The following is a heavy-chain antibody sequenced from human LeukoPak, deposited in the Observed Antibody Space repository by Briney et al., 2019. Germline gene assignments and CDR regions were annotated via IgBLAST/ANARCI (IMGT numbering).Heavy chain of an antibody. D-gene: IGHD5-24*01. CDR2: INPRGST. CDR3: ARRRLGYYFDY. CDR1: GGSFSGYY. V-gene: IGHV4-34*01. Sequence: PSETLSLTCGVYGGSFSGYYWSWIRQPPGKGLEWIGEINPRGSTNYNPSLKSRVTLSADTSKNQFSLTLNSVTAADTAVYYCARRRLGYYFDYWGQGSLVTVSS. J-gene: IGHJ4*02.